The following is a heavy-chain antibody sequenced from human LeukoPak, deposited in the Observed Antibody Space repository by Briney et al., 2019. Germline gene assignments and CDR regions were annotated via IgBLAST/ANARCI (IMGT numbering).Heavy chain of an antibody. CDR3: AREGLRYFDWFSDLYYFDY. CDR2: INNSGST. V-gene: IGHV4-34*01. D-gene: IGHD3-9*01. Sequence: SETLSLTCAVYGGSFSGYYWSWIRQPPGKGLEWIGEINNSGSTNYNPSLKSRVTMSVDTSKNQFSLKLSSVTAADTAVYYCAREGLRYFDWFSDLYYFDYWGQGTLVTVSS. CDR1: GGSFSGYY. J-gene: IGHJ4*02.